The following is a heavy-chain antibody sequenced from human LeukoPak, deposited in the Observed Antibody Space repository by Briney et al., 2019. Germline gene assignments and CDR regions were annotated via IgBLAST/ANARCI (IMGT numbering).Heavy chain of an antibody. V-gene: IGHV4-59*01. CDR1: GGSISSYY. CDR3: GRVDSVCVDS. CDR2: IYYSGST. Sequence: SETLSLTCTVSGGSISSYYWSWIRQPPGKGLEWIGYIYYSGSTSYNPSLKSRVTISVDTSKNQFSLKLSSVTAADTAMYYCGRVDSVCVDSWGQGTLVTVSS. D-gene: IGHD5/OR15-5a*01. J-gene: IGHJ4*02.